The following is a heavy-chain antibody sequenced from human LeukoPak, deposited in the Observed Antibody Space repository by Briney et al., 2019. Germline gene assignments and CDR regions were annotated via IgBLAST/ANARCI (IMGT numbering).Heavy chain of an antibody. CDR2: IYYSGST. CDR3: ARLGKYYET. J-gene: IGHJ3*01. D-gene: IGHD3-22*01. CDR1: GGSINSRGYL. V-gene: IGHV4-39*01. Sequence: RPSETLSLTCTVSGGSINSRGYLWGWIRQTPGKGLEWIGTIYYSGSTYYNPSLKSRVTISVDTSKNQFSLKLSSVTAADTAVYYCARLGKYYETWGQGTMVTVSS.